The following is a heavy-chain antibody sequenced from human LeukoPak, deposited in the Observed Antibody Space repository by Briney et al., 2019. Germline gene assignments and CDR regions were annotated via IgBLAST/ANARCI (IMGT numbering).Heavy chain of an antibody. V-gene: IGHV3-30*03. CDR3: ARGGSDDFWSDYGMDV. D-gene: IGHD3-3*01. CDR2: ISYDGSNK. J-gene: IGHJ6*02. CDR1: GFTFSSYG. Sequence: GALRLSCAASGFTFSSYGMHWVRQAPGKGLEWVAVISYDGSNKYYADSVKGRFTISRDNSKNTLYLQMNSLRAVDTAVYYCARGGSDDFWSDYGMDVWGQGTTVTVSS.